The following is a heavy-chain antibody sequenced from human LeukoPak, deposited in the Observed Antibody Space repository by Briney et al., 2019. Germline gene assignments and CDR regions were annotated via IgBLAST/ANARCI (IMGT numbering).Heavy chain of an antibody. Sequence: ASVKVSCKASGYTFTNYGISWVRQAPGQGLEWMGWISIYNGNTDYAQKLRGRVTMTTDTSTSTAYMELRSLRSDDTAVYYCARDHGYYDFWSGRNEDAFDIWGQGTMVTVSS. CDR3: ARDHGYYDFWSGRNEDAFDI. V-gene: IGHV1-18*01. CDR1: GYTFTNYG. J-gene: IGHJ3*02. D-gene: IGHD3-3*01. CDR2: ISIYNGNT.